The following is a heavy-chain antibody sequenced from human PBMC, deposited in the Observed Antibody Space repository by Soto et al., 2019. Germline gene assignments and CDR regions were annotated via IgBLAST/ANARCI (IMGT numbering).Heavy chain of an antibody. Sequence: PSETLSLTCAVYGGSFSGYYWSWIRQPQGKGLEWIGEINHSGSTNYNPSLKSRVTISVDTSKNQFSLKLSSVTAADTAVYYCARGGPHLLRYFDWSPFDYWGQGTLVTVS. CDR1: GGSFSGYY. D-gene: IGHD3-9*01. V-gene: IGHV4-34*01. CDR2: INHSGST. CDR3: ARGGPHLLRYFDWSPFDY. J-gene: IGHJ4*02.